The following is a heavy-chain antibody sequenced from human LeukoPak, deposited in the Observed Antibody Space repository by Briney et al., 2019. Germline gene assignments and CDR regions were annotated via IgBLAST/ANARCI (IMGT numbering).Heavy chain of an antibody. Sequence: ASVKVSCKASGYTFTSYGISWVRQAPGQGLEWMGWISAYNGNTNYAQKLQGRVTMTTDTSTSTAYMELRSLRSDDTAVYYCARDQSHSSSWYQASIDYWGQGTLVTVSS. D-gene: IGHD6-13*01. CDR1: GYTFTSYG. J-gene: IGHJ4*02. CDR3: ARDQSHSSSWYQASIDY. CDR2: ISAYNGNT. V-gene: IGHV1-18*01.